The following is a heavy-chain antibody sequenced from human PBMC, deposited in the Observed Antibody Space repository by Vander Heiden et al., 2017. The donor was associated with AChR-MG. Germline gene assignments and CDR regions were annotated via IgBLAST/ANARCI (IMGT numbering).Heavy chain of an antibody. Sequence: QLQLQESGPGLVKPSETLSLTCTVSGGSISSSSYYWGWIRQPPGKGLEWIGSIYYSGSTYYNPSLKSRVTISVDTSKNQFSLKLSSVTAADTAVYYCASTPSRYDFWSGYYGYYYYYMDVWGKGTTVTVSS. V-gene: IGHV4-39*01. J-gene: IGHJ6*03. D-gene: IGHD3-3*01. CDR1: GGSISSSSYY. CDR2: IYYSGST. CDR3: ASTPSRYDFWSGYYGYYYYYMDV.